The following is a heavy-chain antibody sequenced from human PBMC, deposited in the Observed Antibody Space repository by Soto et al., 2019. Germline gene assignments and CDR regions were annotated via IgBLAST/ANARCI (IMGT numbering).Heavy chain of an antibody. D-gene: IGHD2-2*01. J-gene: IGHJ6*02. CDR3: ARTYCSGTTCPSPYYYYYGMDV. V-gene: IGHV3-33*01. CDR1: GFTFSSYG. Sequence: GGSLRLSCAASGFTFSSYGMHWVRQAPGKGLEWVAVIWYDGSNKYYANSVKGRFTISRDNSKNTLYLQMNSLRAEDTAVYYCARTYCSGTTCPSPYYYYYGMDVWGQGSTVTVSS. CDR2: IWYDGSNK.